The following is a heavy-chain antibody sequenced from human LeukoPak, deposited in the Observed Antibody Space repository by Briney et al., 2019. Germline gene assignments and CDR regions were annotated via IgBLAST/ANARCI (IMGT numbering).Heavy chain of an antibody. CDR1: GFTFSSNA. Sequence: GGSLRLSCAASGFTFSSNAMSWVRQAPGKGLEWISIISGSGVTTYHADSLKGRFTISRDNSKNTLFLQMNSLRAEDTAVYYCAKNVVRTFDFWGQGTLVTVSS. V-gene: IGHV3-23*01. CDR2: ISGSGVTT. CDR3: AKNVVRTFDF. D-gene: IGHD3-10*01. J-gene: IGHJ4*02.